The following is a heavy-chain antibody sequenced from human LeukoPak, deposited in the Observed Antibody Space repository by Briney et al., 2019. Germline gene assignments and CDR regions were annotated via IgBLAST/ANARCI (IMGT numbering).Heavy chain of an antibody. J-gene: IGHJ4*02. Sequence: GGSLRLSCAASGFAFSNYWMTWVRQAPGKGLEWVANIKQDGSEKYYVDSVKGRFTISRDNAKNSLYLQMNSLRAEDTAVYYCAKGGRSSSWYWAYWGQGTLVTVSS. CDR2: IKQDGSEK. V-gene: IGHV3-7*01. D-gene: IGHD6-13*01. CDR3: AKGGRSSSWYWAY. CDR1: GFAFSNYW.